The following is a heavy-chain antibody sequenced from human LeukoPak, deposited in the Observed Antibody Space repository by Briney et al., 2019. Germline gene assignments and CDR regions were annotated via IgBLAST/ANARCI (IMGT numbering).Heavy chain of an antibody. CDR2: FDPEDGET. CDR1: GYTLTELS. Sequence: GASVTVSCTVSGYTLTELSMHWVRQAPGKGLEWMGGFDPEDGETIYAQKFQGRVTMTEDTSTDTAYMELSSLRSEDTAVYYCATTVELWFGEFAIDYWGQGTLVTVSS. D-gene: IGHD3-10*01. V-gene: IGHV1-24*01. CDR3: ATTVELWFGEFAIDY. J-gene: IGHJ4*02.